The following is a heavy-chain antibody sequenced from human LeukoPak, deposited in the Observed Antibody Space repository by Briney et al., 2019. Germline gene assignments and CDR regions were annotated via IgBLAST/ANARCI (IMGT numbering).Heavy chain of an antibody. Sequence: GGSLRLSCAASGFTFSSYEMNWVRQAPGKGLEWVSYISSSGSTIYYADSVKGRFTISRDTSKNTLYLQMNSLRAEDTAVYYCARDPGAHYYASGSYYSYWGQGTLVTVSS. D-gene: IGHD3-10*01. CDR1: GFTFSSYE. CDR3: ARDPGAHYYASGSYYSY. CDR2: ISSSGSTI. V-gene: IGHV3-48*03. J-gene: IGHJ4*02.